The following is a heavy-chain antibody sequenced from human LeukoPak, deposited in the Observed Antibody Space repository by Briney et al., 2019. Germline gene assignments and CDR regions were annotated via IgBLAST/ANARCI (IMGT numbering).Heavy chain of an antibody. D-gene: IGHD1-1*01. CDR3: AKCGYWNDALYYYGMDV. CDR2: ISNSGSST. V-gene: IGHV3-23*01. Sequence: GGSLRLSCAASGFTFSSYAMSWVRQAPGKGLEWVSGISNSGSSTYYADPVKGRFTISRDISKDTLFLQMNSLRAEDTAVYYCAKCGYWNDALYYYGMDVWDQGTTVTVSS. CDR1: GFTFSSYA. J-gene: IGHJ6*02.